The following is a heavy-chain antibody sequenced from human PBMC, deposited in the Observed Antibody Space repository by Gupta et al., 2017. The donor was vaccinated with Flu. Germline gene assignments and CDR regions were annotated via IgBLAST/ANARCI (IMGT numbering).Heavy chain of an antibody. J-gene: IGHJ6*02. CDR1: GFPFSSYG. CDR3: AKVADYGDYHAVDYYYGMDV. D-gene: IGHD4-17*01. Sequence: QVQLVESGGGVVQPGRSLRLSCAASGFPFSSYGMHWVRQAPGKGLEWVAVISYDGSNKYYADSVKGRFTISRDNSKNTLYLQMNSLRAEDTAVYYCAKVADYGDYHAVDYYYGMDVWGQGTTVTVSS. CDR2: ISYDGSNK. V-gene: IGHV3-30*18.